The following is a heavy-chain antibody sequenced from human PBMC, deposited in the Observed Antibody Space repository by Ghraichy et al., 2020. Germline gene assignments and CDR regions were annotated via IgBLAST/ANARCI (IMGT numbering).Heavy chain of an antibody. Sequence: ASVKVSCKASGYTFTGYYMHWVRQAPGQGLEWMGWINPNSGGTNYAQKFQGWVTMTRDTSISTAYMELSRLRSDDTAVYYCVRVKSGYGEGMDVWGQGTTVTVSS. CDR3: VRVKSGYGEGMDV. CDR1: GYTFTGYY. V-gene: IGHV1-2*04. CDR2: INPNSGGT. J-gene: IGHJ6*02. D-gene: IGHD5-12*01.